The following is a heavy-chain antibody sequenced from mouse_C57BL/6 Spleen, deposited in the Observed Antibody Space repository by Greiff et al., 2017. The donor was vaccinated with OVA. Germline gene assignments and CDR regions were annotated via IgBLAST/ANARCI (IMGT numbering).Heavy chain of an antibody. J-gene: IGHJ3*01. D-gene: IGHD2-4*01. V-gene: IGHV8-12*01. CDR3: ARDASYDSWFAY. CDR2: IYWDDDK. Sequence: QVTLKESGPGILQSSQTLSLTCSFSGFSLSTSGMGVSWIRQPSGKGLEWLAHIYWDDDKRYNPSLKSRLTISKDTSRNQVFLKITSVDTADTATYYCARDASYDSWFAYWGQGTLVTVSA. CDR1: GFSLSTSGMG.